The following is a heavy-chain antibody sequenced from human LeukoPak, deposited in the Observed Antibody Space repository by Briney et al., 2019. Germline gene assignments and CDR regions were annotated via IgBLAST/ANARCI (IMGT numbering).Heavy chain of an antibody. CDR2: INHSGST. CDR3: ARQGDFWSGYYIGY. Sequence: SETLSLTCAVYIESFSGYYWTWIRQPPGKGLEWIGEINHSGSTNYNPSLKSRVTISADTSKDQFSLKLSSVTAADTAVYYCARQGDFWSGYYIGYWGQGTLVTVSS. D-gene: IGHD3-3*01. J-gene: IGHJ4*02. CDR1: IESFSGYY. V-gene: IGHV4-34*01.